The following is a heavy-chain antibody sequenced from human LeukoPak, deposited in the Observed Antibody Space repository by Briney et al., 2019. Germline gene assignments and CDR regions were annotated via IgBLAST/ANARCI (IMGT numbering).Heavy chain of an antibody. Sequence: PGGSLRLSCAASGFTFSSYSMNWVRQAPGKGLEWVSSISSSSSYIYYADSVKGRFTISRDNAKNSLYLQMNSLRAEDTAVYYCARTRYYYDSSGYYPYWGRGTLVTVSS. J-gene: IGHJ4*02. CDR1: GFTFSSYS. CDR2: ISSSSSYI. V-gene: IGHV3-21*01. CDR3: ARTRYYYDSSGYYPY. D-gene: IGHD3-22*01.